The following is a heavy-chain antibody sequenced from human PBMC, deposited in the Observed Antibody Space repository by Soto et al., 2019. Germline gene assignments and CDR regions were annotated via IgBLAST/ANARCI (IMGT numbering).Heavy chain of an antibody. CDR3: ARLIGNSWLDS. J-gene: IGHJ5*01. CDR2: TYYRSKWYN. Sequence: PSQTLSLTCDISGDSVSSNNAAWSWIRQSPSRGLEWLGRTYYRSKWYNDYAVSVKSRIIINPDTSKNQFSLHLNSVTPEDTAVYYCARLIGNSWLDSRGQGTLVTVSS. V-gene: IGHV6-1*01. D-gene: IGHD2-8*01. CDR1: GDSVSSNNAA.